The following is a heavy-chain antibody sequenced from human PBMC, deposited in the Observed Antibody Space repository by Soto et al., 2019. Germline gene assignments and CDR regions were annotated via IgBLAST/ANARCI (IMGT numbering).Heavy chain of an antibody. J-gene: IGHJ6*02. D-gene: IGHD3-16*01. CDR2: VFSSGTT. V-gene: IGHV4-30-4*01. CDR3: ARVPSPFDYYYAMDV. Sequence: SETLSLTCTVSGDSISSGNKYWSWIRQPPGKGLEWIGYVFSSGTTYYNPSLKGRVSISLDASENQFSLKFASVTDADSAVYYCARVPSPFDYYYAMDVWGQGTTVAVSS. CDR1: GDSISSGNKY.